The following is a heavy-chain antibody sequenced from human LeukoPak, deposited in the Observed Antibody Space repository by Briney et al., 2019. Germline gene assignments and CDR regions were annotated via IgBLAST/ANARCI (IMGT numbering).Heavy chain of an antibody. CDR2: IYETGHT. J-gene: IGHJ4*02. V-gene: IGHV4-59*08. CDR1: GGSINNYY. Sequence: SETLSLTCTVSGGSINNYYWSWIRQPPGKGLEWIAYIYETGHTGYNPSLKTRVTISLDTSKNQFSLKLNSVTAADTAVYYCARHFLRGGFDSWGQGTLVAVSS. CDR3: ARHFLRGGFDS. D-gene: IGHD5-12*01.